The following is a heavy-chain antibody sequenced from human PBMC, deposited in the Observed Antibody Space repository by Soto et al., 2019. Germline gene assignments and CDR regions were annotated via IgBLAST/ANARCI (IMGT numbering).Heavy chain of an antibody. J-gene: IGHJ6*02. CDR1: GGSISSGGYY. V-gene: IGHV4-31*03. CDR3: ARDGSVGATLDYYYYGMDV. CDR2: IYYSGST. D-gene: IGHD1-26*01. Sequence: PSETLSLTCTVSGGSISSGGYYWSWIRQHPGKGLEWIGYIYYSGSTYCNPSLKSRVTISVDTSKNQFSLKLSSVTAADTAVYYCARDGSVGATLDYYYYGMDVWGQGTTVTVSS.